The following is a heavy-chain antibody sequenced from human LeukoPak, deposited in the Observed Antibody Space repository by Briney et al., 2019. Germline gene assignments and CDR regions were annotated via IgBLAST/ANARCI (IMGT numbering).Heavy chain of an antibody. Sequence: SETLSLTCAVYGGSFSGYYWSWIRQPPGKGLEWIGEINHSGSTNYNPSLKSRVTISVDTSKNQFSLKLSSVTAADTAVYYCARRITMIVVRRHGRLLDIWGQGTMVTVSS. CDR2: INHSGST. J-gene: IGHJ3*02. CDR1: GGSFSGYY. D-gene: IGHD3-22*01. V-gene: IGHV4-34*01. CDR3: ARRITMIVVRRHGRLLDI.